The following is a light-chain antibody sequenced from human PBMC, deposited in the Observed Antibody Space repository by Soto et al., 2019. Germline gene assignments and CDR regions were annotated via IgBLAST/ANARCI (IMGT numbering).Light chain of an antibody. J-gene: IGKJ1*01. CDR3: QQYGSSPTWT. CDR1: QSVSSSY. CDR2: GAS. V-gene: IGKV3-20*01. Sequence: TQSPATLAVSPGERATVSYRASQSVSSSYLAWYQQKPGQAPRLLIYGASSRATGIPDRFSGSGSGTDFTLTISRLEPEDFAVYYCQQYGSSPTWTFGQGTKVDIK.